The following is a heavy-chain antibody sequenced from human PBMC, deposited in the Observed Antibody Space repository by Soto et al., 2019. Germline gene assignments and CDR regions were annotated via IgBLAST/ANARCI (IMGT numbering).Heavy chain of an antibody. CDR1: GFKFRSFA. J-gene: IGHJ4*02. V-gene: IGHV3-30-3*01. Sequence: PGGSLRHSCAASGFKFRSFAMHWVRQAPGQGLEWVAVISFDGNNQYYADFVKGRFTISRDNSKTTLYLQMDSLRAEDTALYFCAKDQDTSGYYSVGDWGRGTLVTVSS. CDR2: ISFDGNNQ. CDR3: AKDQDTSGYYSVGD. D-gene: IGHD3-22*01.